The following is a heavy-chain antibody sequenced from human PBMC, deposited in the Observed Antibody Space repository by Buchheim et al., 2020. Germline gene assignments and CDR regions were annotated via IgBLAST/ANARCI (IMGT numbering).Heavy chain of an antibody. CDR1: GFTFSSYE. CDR2: ISSSESTV. Sequence: EVQLVESGGGLVQPGGSLRLSCMASGFTFSSYEMNWVRQAPGKGLEWVSYISSSESTVYYADSVKGRFTISRDNAKNSLYLQMSSLRAVDTGVHYCAREQDHCGGDCNEIWGQGTL. D-gene: IGHD2-21*01. CDR3: AREQDHCGGDCNEI. V-gene: IGHV3-48*03. J-gene: IGHJ4*02.